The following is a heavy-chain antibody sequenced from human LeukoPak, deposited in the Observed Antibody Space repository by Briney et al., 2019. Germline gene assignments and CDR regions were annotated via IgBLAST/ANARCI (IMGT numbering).Heavy chain of an antibody. D-gene: IGHD2-2*01. J-gene: IGHJ4*02. CDR1: GFTLSSHW. CDR2: LDRDGNSI. CDR3: AKDPYGTRYFDY. V-gene: IGHV3-74*01. Sequence: GGSLRLSCAASGFTLSSHWMDWVRQAPGKGLEWVSRLDRDGNSISYADSVKGRFTISRDNSKNTVYLQMNSLRAEDTAVYYCAKDPYGTRYFDYWGQGTLVTVSS.